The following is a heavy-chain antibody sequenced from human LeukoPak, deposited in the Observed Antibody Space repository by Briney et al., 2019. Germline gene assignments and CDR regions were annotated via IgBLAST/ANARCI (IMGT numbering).Heavy chain of an antibody. D-gene: IGHD4-17*01. CDR1: GFTFDDYA. V-gene: IGHV3-9*01. J-gene: IGHJ3*02. Sequence: GRSLRLSCAASGFTFDDYAMHWVRQAPGKGLEWVSGISWNSGSIGYADSVKGRFTISRDNAKNSLYPQMNSLRAEDTALYYCAKVSTYGAFDIWGQGTMVTVSS. CDR2: ISWNSGSI. CDR3: AKVSTYGAFDI.